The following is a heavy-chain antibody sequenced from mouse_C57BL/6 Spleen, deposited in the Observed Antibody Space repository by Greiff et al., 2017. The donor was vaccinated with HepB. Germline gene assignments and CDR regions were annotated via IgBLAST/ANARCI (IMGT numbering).Heavy chain of an antibody. D-gene: IGHD1-1*01. CDR2: INPSNGGT. Sequence: QVQLQQPGTELVKPGASVKLSCKASGYTFTSYWMHWVKQRPGQGLEWIGNINPSNGGTNYNEKFKSKATLTVDKSSSTAYMQLSSLTSEDSAVYYWARSGGSSYDYYAMDYWGQGTSVTVSS. CDR1: GYTFTSYW. J-gene: IGHJ4*01. V-gene: IGHV1-53*01. CDR3: ARSGGSSYDYYAMDY.